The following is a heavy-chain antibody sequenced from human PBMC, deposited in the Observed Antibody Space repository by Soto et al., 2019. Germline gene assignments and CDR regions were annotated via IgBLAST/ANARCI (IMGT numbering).Heavy chain of an antibody. CDR1: GYTLTELS. J-gene: IGHJ4*02. V-gene: IGHV1-69*13. CDR2: IIPIFGTA. D-gene: IGHD5-18*01. Sequence: SVKASCKVSGYTLTELSMHWVRQAPGQGLEWMGGIIPIFGTANYAQKFQGRVTITADESTSTAYMELSSLRSEDTAVYYCARDGGYSYVYYWGQGTLVTVSS. CDR3: ARDGGYSYVYY.